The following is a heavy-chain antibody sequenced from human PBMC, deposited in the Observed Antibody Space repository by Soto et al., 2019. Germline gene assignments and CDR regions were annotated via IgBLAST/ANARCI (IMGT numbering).Heavy chain of an antibody. V-gene: IGHV1-69*04. J-gene: IGHJ6*03. D-gene: IGHD2-2*01. Sequence: ASVKVSCKASGGTFSSYTISWVRQAPGQGLEWMGRIIPILGIANYAQKFQGRVTITADKSTSTAYMELSSLRSEDTAVYYCAREVPAAMRELGPNYYYYYMDVWGKGTTVTVSS. CDR1: GGTFSSYT. CDR3: AREVPAAMRELGPNYYYYYMDV. CDR2: IIPILGIA.